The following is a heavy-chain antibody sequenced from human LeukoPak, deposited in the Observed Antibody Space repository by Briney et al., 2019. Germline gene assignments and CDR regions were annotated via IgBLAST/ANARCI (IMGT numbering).Heavy chain of an antibody. CDR2: ISAYNGNT. D-gene: IGHD2-15*01. CDR3: ARAPYCSGGSCYGYNWFDP. V-gene: IGHV1-18*01. CDR1: GYTFTSYG. Sequence: ASVKVSCKASGYTFTSYGISWVRQAPGQGLEWMGWISAYNGNTNYAQKFQGRVTITADKSTSTAYMELSSLRSEDTAVYYCARAPYCSGGSCYGYNWFDPWGQGTLVTVSS. J-gene: IGHJ5*02.